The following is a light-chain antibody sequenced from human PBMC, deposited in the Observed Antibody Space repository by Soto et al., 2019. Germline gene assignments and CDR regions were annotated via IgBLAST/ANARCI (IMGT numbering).Light chain of an antibody. CDR2: HAS. J-gene: IGKJ5*01. Sequence: EIVMTQSPDTLSVSPGERATLSCRASQSVSSNLAWYQQKPGQAPRLLIYHASTRATGIPARFSGSGSGTEFTLTISSLQPEDFAIYYCQQYNNWPPITFGQGTRLEIK. CDR1: QSVSSN. V-gene: IGKV3-15*01. CDR3: QQYNNWPPIT.